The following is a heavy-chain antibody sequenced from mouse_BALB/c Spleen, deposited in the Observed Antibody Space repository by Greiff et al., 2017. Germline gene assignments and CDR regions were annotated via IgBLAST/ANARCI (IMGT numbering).Heavy chain of an antibody. J-gene: IGHJ2*01. Sequence: EVKLEESGPGLVKPSQSLSLTCTVTGYSITSDYAWNWIRQFPGNKLEWMGYISYSGSTSYNPSLKSRISITRDTSKNQFFLQLNSVTTEDTATYYCARGSHGFDYWGQGTTLTVSS. CDR2: ISYSGST. CDR1: GYSITSDYA. CDR3: ARGSHGFDY. V-gene: IGHV3-2*02.